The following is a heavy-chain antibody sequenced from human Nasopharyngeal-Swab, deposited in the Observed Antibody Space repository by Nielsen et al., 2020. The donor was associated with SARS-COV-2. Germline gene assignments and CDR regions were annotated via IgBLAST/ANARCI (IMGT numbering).Heavy chain of an antibody. Sequence: WIRQPPGKGLEWIGYIYYSGSTNYNPSLKSRVTISVDTSKNQFSLKLSSVTAADTAVYYCARGPEYYDFRSGYYSWFDPWGQGTLVTVSS. CDR2: IYYSGST. CDR3: ARGPEYYDFRSGYYSWFDP. J-gene: IGHJ5*02. V-gene: IGHV4-59*01. D-gene: IGHD3-3*01.